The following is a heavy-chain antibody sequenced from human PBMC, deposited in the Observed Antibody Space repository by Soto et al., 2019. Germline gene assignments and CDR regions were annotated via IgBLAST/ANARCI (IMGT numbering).Heavy chain of an antibody. V-gene: IGHV4-38-2*02. D-gene: IGHD1-26*01. Sequence: PSETLSLTCTVSGFSISGGYYWGWIRQPPGKGLEWIGSIFRSGSPHYNPSLMSRVTISLDTSKNKFSLNVRSVTAADTAVYYCARGTGGSYWDLDYWGQGTLVTVSS. CDR1: GFSISGGYY. CDR2: IFRSGSP. CDR3: ARGTGGSYWDLDY. J-gene: IGHJ4*01.